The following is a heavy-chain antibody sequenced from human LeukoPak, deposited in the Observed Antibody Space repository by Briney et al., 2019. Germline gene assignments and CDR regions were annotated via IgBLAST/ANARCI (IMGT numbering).Heavy chain of an antibody. V-gene: IGHV4-4*07. D-gene: IGHD3-10*01. Sequence: PSETLSLTCTVSGGSISSYYWSWIRQPAGKGLEGIGRIYTSGSTNYNPSLKSRVTMSVDTSKNQFSLKLSSVTAADTAVYYCARDKKVRGYDGMDVWGQGTTVTVSS. CDR1: GGSISSYY. CDR3: ARDKKVRGYDGMDV. CDR2: IYTSGST. J-gene: IGHJ6*02.